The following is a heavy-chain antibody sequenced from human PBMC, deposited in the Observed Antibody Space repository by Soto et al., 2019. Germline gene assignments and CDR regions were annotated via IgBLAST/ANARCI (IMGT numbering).Heavy chain of an antibody. D-gene: IGHD3-10*02. CDR3: AIVRVADSPLDH. V-gene: IGHV3-21*01. CDR2: ISSGSSYI. Sequence: EVQLVESGGGLVKPGGSLRLSCAASGFTFSSYIMTWVRQAPGKGLEWVSTISSGSSYIYYADSVKGRFTISRDNSKSTLFLHMNRPTAEDTAIYFCAIVRVADSPLDHWGQGTLVTVSS. J-gene: IGHJ4*02. CDR1: GFTFSSYI.